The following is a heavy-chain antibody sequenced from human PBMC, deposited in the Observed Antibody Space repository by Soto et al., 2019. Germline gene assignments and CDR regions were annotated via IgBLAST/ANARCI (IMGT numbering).Heavy chain of an antibody. J-gene: IGHJ4*02. CDR3: AREGGDTVQMVYDLPWY. CDR2: INPNSGAT. V-gene: IGHV1-2*02. D-gene: IGHD2-8*01. Sequence: GASVKVSCKASGYTFTDYYMHWVRQAPGQGLEWMGWINPNSGATSYAQRFQGRVTMTRDASISTAYMELSRLTSDDTAVYYCAREGGDTVQMVYDLPWYWGQRTLVTVSS. CDR1: GYTFTDYY.